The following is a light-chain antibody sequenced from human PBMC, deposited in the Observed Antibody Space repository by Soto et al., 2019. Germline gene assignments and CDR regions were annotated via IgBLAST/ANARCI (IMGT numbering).Light chain of an antibody. Sequence: DIVMTQSPATLSVSPGEIATLSCRASQSVTRYLAWYQQKPGQAPRLLMYDASTRAAGIPVRFSGSGSGTEFTLTINSLQSEDFGVYYCQQTKDWPATFGQGTKVDIK. J-gene: IGKJ1*01. V-gene: IGKV3-15*01. CDR2: DAS. CDR1: QSVTRY. CDR3: QQTKDWPAT.